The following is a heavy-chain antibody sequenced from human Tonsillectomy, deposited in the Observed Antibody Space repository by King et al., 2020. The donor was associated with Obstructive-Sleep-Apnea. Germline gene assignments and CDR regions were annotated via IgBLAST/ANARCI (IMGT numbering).Heavy chain of an antibody. D-gene: IGHD6-19*01. CDR2: IYPGDSDT. V-gene: IGHV5-51*01. CDR1: GYSFTSYW. Sequence: VQLVESGAEVKKPGESLKISCKCSGYSFTSYWIGWVRQLPGKGLEGMGIIYPGDSDTRYSPSFQGQVTLTADKSISTPYLQWSSLKASDTAMYYCARRAVAGTHWYFDLWGRGTLVTVSS. J-gene: IGHJ2*01. CDR3: ARRAVAGTHWYFDL.